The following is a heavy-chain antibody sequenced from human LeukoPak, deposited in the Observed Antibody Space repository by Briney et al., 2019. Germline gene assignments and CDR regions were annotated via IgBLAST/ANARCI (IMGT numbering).Heavy chain of an antibody. CDR1: GFTFSSYG. Sequence: PGGSLRLSCAASGFTFSSYGMSWVRQAPGKGLEWVSAISGSGGSTYYADSVKGRFTISRDNSKNTLYLQMNSLRAEDTAVYYCAKDRAMTPYYYGSAFDYWGQGTLVTVSS. CDR3: AKDRAMTPYYYGSAFDY. CDR2: ISGSGGST. J-gene: IGHJ4*02. D-gene: IGHD3-10*01. V-gene: IGHV3-23*01.